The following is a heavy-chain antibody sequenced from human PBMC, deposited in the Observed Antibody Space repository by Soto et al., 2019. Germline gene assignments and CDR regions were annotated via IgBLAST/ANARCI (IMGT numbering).Heavy chain of an antibody. D-gene: IGHD4-4*01. CDR2: ISGSGNTR. CDR3: ARDPKSGNQKLYFDY. V-gene: IGHV3-48*02. CDR1: GFTFSSYS. J-gene: IGHJ4*02. Sequence: EVQLVESGGGLVQPGGSLRLSCSASGFTFSSYSMNWVRQAPGKELEWLSYISGSGNTRYYADSVKGRFTIARDNAQKSLYLQLNNLRDDDTAMYYCARDPKSGNQKLYFDYWGQGTLVTVSS.